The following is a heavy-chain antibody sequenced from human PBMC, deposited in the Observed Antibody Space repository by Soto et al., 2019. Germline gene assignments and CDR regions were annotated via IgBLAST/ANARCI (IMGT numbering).Heavy chain of an antibody. CDR1: GISLSTSGVG. CDR3: ARGLATLPVFAFDI. CDR2: VYWNDDK. V-gene: IGHV2-5*01. D-gene: IGHD1-1*01. J-gene: IGHJ3*02. Sequence: QITLKGSGPTLVKPTQTLTLTCTLSGISLSTSGVGLGWIRQTPGKALEWLALVYWNDDKHYSPSLKSRLTITKDTSKNQALLTMTHMDPVDTATYFCARGLATLPVFAFDIWGQGTVVTVSS.